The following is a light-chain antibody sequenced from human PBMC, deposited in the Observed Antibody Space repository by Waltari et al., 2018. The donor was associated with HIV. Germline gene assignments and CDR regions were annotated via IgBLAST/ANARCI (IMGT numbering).Light chain of an antibody. V-gene: IGKV3-11*01. J-gene: IGKJ5*01. Sequence: IELTQSPATLSLSPGERATLSCTATQPLSSSLAWYQHRPGQPPRLLVYDASMRATGIPPRFSAIGSGTDFTLTIGSLEPEDFAVYYCQQRSNWPSITFGTFGQGTRLEIK. CDR1: QPLSSS. CDR2: DAS. CDR3: QQRSNWPSITFGT.